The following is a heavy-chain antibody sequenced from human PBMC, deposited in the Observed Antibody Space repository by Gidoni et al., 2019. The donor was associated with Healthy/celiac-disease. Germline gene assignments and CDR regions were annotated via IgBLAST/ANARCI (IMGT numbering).Heavy chain of an antibody. CDR3: ARDWGWGFDP. CDR1: GFTFSSYA. D-gene: IGHD7-27*01. Sequence: VQLVESGGGVVQPGRSLLLSCAASGFTFSSYAMHWVRQAPGKGLEGVAVISYDGSNKYYADSVKGRFTISRDNSKNTLYLQMNSLRAEDTAVYYCARDWGWGFDPWGQGTLVTVSS. J-gene: IGHJ5*02. V-gene: IGHV3-30*04. CDR2: ISYDGSNK.